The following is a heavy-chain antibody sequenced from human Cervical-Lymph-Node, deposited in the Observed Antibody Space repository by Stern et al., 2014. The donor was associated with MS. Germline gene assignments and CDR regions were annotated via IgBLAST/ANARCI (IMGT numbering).Heavy chain of an antibody. Sequence: MQLVESGAEVEKPGASVKVSCTASGYIFTDYYLHWVRQAPGQGLEWMGRINPKSGGTSYAQSFQGRVTLTRDTSITPAYMDLSRLTSDDTAVYYCTRALRIADRPSPGGHWFDPWGQGTLVIVSS. J-gene: IGHJ5*02. CDR3: TRALRIADRPSPGGHWFDP. CDR2: INPKSGGT. CDR1: GYIFTDYY. D-gene: IGHD6-6*01. V-gene: IGHV1-2*02.